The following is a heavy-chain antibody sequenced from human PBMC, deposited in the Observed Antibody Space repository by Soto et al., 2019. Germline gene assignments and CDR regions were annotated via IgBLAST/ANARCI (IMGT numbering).Heavy chain of an antibody. J-gene: IGHJ1*01. V-gene: IGHV1-18*04. Sequence: QVQLVQSGPDLKRPGASMKVSCKASGYTFTSYGISWVRQAPGQGLEWMAWISPLKGRTQYSQKAQGRVTLSTDTSLNTAYLQVTTLRVDDTAVYYCAMDYGDRPEYFKHWGQGTLVTVS. CDR3: AMDYGDRPEYFKH. CDR2: ISPLKGRT. D-gene: IGHD4-17*01. CDR1: GYTFTSYG.